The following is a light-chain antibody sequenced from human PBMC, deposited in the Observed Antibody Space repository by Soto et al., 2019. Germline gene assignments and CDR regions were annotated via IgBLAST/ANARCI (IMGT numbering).Light chain of an antibody. Sequence: AIQMTQSPSSLSASVGDRVTITCRASQGIRNDLGWYQQKPGKAPKLLIYAASSLQSGVPSRFSGSGSDTDLTPTISSLQPEDFATYYCLQDYNCPWTFGQGTKVEIK. CDR3: LQDYNCPWT. CDR1: QGIRND. CDR2: AAS. J-gene: IGKJ1*01. V-gene: IGKV1-6*01.